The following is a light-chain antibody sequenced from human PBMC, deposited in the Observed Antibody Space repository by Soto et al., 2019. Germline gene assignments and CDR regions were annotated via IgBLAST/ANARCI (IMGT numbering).Light chain of an antibody. Sequence: EIGFTQSPSTRSLSNRERATLSCRASQSVSSYLAWYQQKPGQAPRLLIYGASSRATGIPDRFSGSGSGTDFTLTISGLEPEDFAVYYCQQYITSPFSFGPGTKVDI. CDR3: QQYITSPFS. CDR1: QSVSSY. V-gene: IGKV3-20*01. J-gene: IGKJ3*01. CDR2: GAS.